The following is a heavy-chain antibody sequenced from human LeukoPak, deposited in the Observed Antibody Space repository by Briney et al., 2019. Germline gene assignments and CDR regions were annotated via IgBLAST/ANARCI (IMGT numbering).Heavy chain of an antibody. V-gene: IGHV1-69*05. Sequence: SVKVSCKASGGTFSSYAISWVRQAPGQGLEWMGGIIPIFGTADYAQKFQGRVTITTDESTSTAYMELSSLRSEDTAVYYCARDRRRYSSSARFDYWGQGTLVTVSS. CDR3: ARDRRRYSSSARFDY. D-gene: IGHD6-6*01. CDR2: IIPIFGTA. J-gene: IGHJ4*02. CDR1: GGTFSSYA.